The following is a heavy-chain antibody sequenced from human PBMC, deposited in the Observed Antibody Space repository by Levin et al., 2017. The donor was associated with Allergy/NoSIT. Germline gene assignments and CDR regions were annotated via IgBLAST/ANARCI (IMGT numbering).Heavy chain of an antibody. Sequence: GGSLRLSCTPSGFTFGSYAMTWVRQAPGKGLEWVSGIFATGGTTYYADSVKGRFTVSRDNSKNTLYLQMNSLRVEDTAIYYCANWDCSGGSCYPYFWGQGTLVTVSS. CDR2: IFATGGTT. V-gene: IGHV3-23*01. CDR1: GFTFGSYA. J-gene: IGHJ4*02. D-gene: IGHD2-15*01. CDR3: ANWDCSGGSCYPYF.